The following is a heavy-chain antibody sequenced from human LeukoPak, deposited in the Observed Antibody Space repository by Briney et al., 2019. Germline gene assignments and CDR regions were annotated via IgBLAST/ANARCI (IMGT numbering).Heavy chain of an antibody. CDR3: ARAVHILTGYFHFDY. CDR2: IYYSGST. J-gene: IGHJ4*02. D-gene: IGHD3-9*01. Sequence: PSETLSLTCTVSGGSISSYYWSWIRQPPGKGLEWIGYIYYSGSTNYNPSLKSRVTISVDTSKNQFSLKLSSVTAADTAVYYCARAVHILTGYFHFDYWGQGTLVTVSS. V-gene: IGHV4-59*12. CDR1: GGSISSYY.